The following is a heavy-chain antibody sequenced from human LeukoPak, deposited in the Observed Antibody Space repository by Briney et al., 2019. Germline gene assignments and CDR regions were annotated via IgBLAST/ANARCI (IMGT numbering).Heavy chain of an antibody. CDR1: GFSFISYS. J-gene: IGHJ6*03. V-gene: IGHV3-48*01. Sequence: TGGSLRLSCAASGFSFISYSMNWVRQAPGKGLEWISYISSSSSTTHYADSVKGRFTISRHNDKHSLYLQMNSLRAEDAAVYYCARENGCSSTSCLYYYYYYMDVWGKGTTVTVSS. CDR3: ARENGCSSTSCLYYYYYYMDV. CDR2: ISSSSSTT. D-gene: IGHD2-2*01.